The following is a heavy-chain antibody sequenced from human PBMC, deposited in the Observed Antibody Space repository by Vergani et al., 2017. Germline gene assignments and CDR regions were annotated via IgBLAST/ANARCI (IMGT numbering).Heavy chain of an antibody. CDR1: GFTFSSYG. D-gene: IGHD6-19*01. CDR3: AKASSIAVAGTLSDY. J-gene: IGHJ4*02. V-gene: IGHV3-30*18. CDR2: ISYDGSNK. Sequence: QVQLVESGGGVVQPGRSLRLSCAASGFTFSSYGMHWVRQAPGKGLEWVAVISYDGSNKYYADSVKGRFTISRDNSKNTLYLQMNSLRAEDTAVYYCAKASSIAVAGTLSDYWGQGTLVTVSS.